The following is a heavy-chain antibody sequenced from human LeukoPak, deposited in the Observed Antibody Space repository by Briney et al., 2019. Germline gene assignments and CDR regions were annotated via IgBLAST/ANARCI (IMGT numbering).Heavy chain of an antibody. Sequence: SETLSLTCTVSGYSISSGYYWGWIRQPPGKGLEWIGSIYHSGSTYYNPSLKSRVTISVDTSKNQFSLKLSSVTAADTAVYYCARKNRQKDSSGYPGNVYYYYMDVWGKGTTVTISS. CDR3: ARKNRQKDSSGYPGNVYYYYMDV. J-gene: IGHJ6*03. D-gene: IGHD3-22*01. CDR2: IYHSGST. V-gene: IGHV4-38-2*02. CDR1: GYSISSGYY.